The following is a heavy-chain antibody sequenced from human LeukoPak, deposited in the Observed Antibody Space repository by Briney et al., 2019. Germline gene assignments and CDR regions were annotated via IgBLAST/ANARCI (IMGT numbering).Heavy chain of an antibody. V-gene: IGHV5-51*01. CDR1: GYSFTSYW. Sequence: GESLKISCKGSGYSFTSYWIGWVREMPGKGLEWMGIIYPGDSDTRYSPSFQGQVTISADKSISTAYLQWSSLRASDTAMYYCARHGGTTVVTLDYWGQGTLVTVSS. D-gene: IGHD4-23*01. CDR3: ARHGGTTVVTLDY. CDR2: IYPGDSDT. J-gene: IGHJ4*02.